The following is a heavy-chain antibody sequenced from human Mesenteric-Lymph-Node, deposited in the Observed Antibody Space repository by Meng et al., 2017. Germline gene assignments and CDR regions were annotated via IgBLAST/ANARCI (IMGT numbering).Heavy chain of an antibody. V-gene: IGHV3-15*01. CDR2: IKAKLDGGTI. CDR3: IAKSSYYASGIYYVYLAF. Sequence: GESLKISCAASGFGFSGTWMTWVRQAPGKGLEWVGRIKAKLDGGTIDYAAPVKGRFTISRDDSNDMVYLQMNSLTAEDTAVYYCIAKSSYYASGIYYVYLAFWGQGTLVTVSS. CDR1: GFGFSGTW. J-gene: IGHJ4*02. D-gene: IGHD3-10*01.